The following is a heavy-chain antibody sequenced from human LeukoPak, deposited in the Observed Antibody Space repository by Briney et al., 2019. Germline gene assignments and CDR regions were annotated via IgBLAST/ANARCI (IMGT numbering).Heavy chain of an antibody. Sequence: GGSLRLSCAASGFTVSSYAMSWVRQAPGKGLELVSGISGSGGTTYYAVSVKGRFTISRDNSKNTLYLQLNSLRAEDTAIYYCAKDLTYYYDSTGCYFDYWGQGTLVTVSS. V-gene: IGHV3-23*01. CDR3: AKDLTYYYDSTGCYFDY. J-gene: IGHJ4*02. CDR2: ISGSGGTT. D-gene: IGHD3-22*01. CDR1: GFTVSSYA.